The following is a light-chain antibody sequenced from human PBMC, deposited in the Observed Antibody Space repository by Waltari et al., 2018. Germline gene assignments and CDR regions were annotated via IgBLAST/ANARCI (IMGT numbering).Light chain of an antibody. CDR3: QQYNSYPIT. V-gene: IGKV1-5*03. J-gene: IGKJ5*01. Sequence: DIQMTQSRSTLSAYVGDRVTNTCRASQTIVGWLAWYQQKPGKAPKLLIYQASSLESGVPSRFSGSGSGTEFTLTISSLQPDDFATYYCQQYNSYPITFGQGTRLEIK. CDR2: QAS. CDR1: QTIVGW.